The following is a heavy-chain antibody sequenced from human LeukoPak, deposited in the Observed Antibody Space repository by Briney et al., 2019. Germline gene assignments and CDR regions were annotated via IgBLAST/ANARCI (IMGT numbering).Heavy chain of an antibody. CDR2: IYYSGST. CDR3: ARRDCSSTSCYSYYFDY. D-gene: IGHD2-2*01. CDR1: GGSISSYY. V-gene: IGHV4-59*08. J-gene: IGHJ4*02. Sequence: PSETLSPTCTVSGGSISSYYWSWIRQPPGKGLEWIGYIYYSGSTNYNPSLKSRVTISVDTSKNQFSLKLSSVTAADTAVYYCARRDCSSTSCYSYYFDYWGQGTLVTVSS.